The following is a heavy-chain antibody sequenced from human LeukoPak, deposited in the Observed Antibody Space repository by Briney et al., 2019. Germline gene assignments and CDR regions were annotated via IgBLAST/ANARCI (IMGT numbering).Heavy chain of an antibody. CDR1: GGSISSYY. Sequence: PSETLSLTCTVSGGSISSYYWSWIRQPPGKGLEWIGYIYYSGSTNYNPSLKSRVTISVDTSKNQFSLKLSSVTAADTAVHYCARGTGTTAYWGQGTLVTVSS. CDR2: IYYSGST. J-gene: IGHJ4*02. V-gene: IGHV4-59*01. D-gene: IGHD1-1*01. CDR3: ARGTGTTAY.